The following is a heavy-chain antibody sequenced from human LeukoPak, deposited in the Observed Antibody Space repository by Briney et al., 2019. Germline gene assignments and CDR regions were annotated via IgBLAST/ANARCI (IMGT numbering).Heavy chain of an antibody. Sequence: SETLCLTCTVSGGTISRNYWSWIRQPPGKGLEWIAYIDYSGSTNYNPSLKSRLTVSLDASKNQFSLNLSSVTAADTAVYYCARDRRRELLHAFDIWGQGT. CDR1: GGTISRNY. V-gene: IGHV4-59*01. CDR2: IDYSGST. D-gene: IGHD1-26*01. CDR3: ARDRRRELLHAFDI. J-gene: IGHJ3*02.